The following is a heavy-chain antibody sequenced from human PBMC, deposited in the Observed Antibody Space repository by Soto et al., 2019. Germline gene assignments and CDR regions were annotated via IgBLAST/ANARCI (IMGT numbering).Heavy chain of an antibody. Sequence: GGSLRLSCAASGSTFSSYGMHWVRQAPGKGLEWVAVIWYDGSNKYYADSVKGRFTISRDNSKNTLYLQMNSLRAEDTAVYYCARVGLRGAFDIWGQGTMVTVSS. CDR3: ARVGLRGAFDI. CDR1: GSTFSSYG. D-gene: IGHD5-12*01. J-gene: IGHJ3*02. CDR2: IWYDGSNK. V-gene: IGHV3-33*01.